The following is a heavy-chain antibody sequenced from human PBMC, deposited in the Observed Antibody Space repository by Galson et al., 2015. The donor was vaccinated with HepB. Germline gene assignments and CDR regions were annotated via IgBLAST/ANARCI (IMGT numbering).Heavy chain of an antibody. V-gene: IGHV3-30-3*01. CDR3: AREGVRCSGGSCAQYFFDY. D-gene: IGHD2-15*01. Sequence: SLRLSCAASRFTFSSYAMHWVRQAPGKGLEWVVVISYDGSNKYYADSVKGRFTISRDNSKNTLYLQMNSLRAEDTAVYYCAREGVRCSGGSCAQYFFDYWGQGTLVTVSS. CDR1: RFTFSSYA. CDR2: ISYDGSNK. J-gene: IGHJ4*02.